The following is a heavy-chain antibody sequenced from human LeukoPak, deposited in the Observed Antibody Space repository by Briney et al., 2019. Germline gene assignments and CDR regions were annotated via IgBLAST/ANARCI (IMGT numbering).Heavy chain of an antibody. CDR2: IYYSGST. CDR1: GGSISRDY. CDR3: ARGTYSSSSSWFDP. J-gene: IGHJ5*02. Sequence: KPSETLSLTCTVSGGSISRDYWSWIRQPPGKGLEWIGYIYYSGSTNYNPSLKSRVTISVDTSKNQFSLKLSSVTAADTAVYYCARGTYSSSSSWFDPWGQGTLVTVSS. V-gene: IGHV4-59*01. D-gene: IGHD6-13*01.